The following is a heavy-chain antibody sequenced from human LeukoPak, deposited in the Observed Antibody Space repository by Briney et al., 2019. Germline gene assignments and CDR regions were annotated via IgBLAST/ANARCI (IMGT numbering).Heavy chain of an antibody. D-gene: IGHD6-19*01. CDR2: IYHSGST. J-gene: IGHJ1*01. Sequence: PSETLSLTCAVSGYSISSRYYWGWIRPPAGKRLEWIGNIYHSGSTYYNPSLKSRLTISLDTSKNQFSLNLSSVTAADTAVYYCARAYSNAWYSYFHHWGQGTLVTVSS. CDR1: GYSISSRYY. V-gene: IGHV4-38-2*01. CDR3: ARAYSNAWYSYFHH.